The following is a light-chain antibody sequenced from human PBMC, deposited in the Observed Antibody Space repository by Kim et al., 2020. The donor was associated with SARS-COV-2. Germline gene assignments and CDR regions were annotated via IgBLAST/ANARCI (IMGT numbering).Light chain of an antibody. V-gene: IGKV3-20*01. J-gene: IGKJ1*01. CDR1: QSVSSSS. CDR2: GAS. CDR3: QQYGSSPRT. Sequence: SPGDRDTLSGRASQSVSSSSVAWYQPKPGQAPRLLIYGASSRATGIPDRFSGSGSGTDFTLTISRLEPEDFAVYYCQQYGSSPRTFGQGTKVDIK.